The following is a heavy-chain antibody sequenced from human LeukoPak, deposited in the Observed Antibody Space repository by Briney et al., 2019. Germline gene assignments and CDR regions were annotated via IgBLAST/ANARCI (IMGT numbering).Heavy chain of an antibody. CDR3: ARINYDYVWESYRIDY. CDR2: IYYSGST. V-gene: IGHV4-39*01. Sequence: SETLSLTCTVSGGSISSSSYYWGWIRQPPGKGLEWIGSIYYSGSTYYNPSLKSRVTISVDTSKNQFSLKLSSVTAADTAVYYCARINYDYVWESYRIDYWGQGTLVTVSS. J-gene: IGHJ4*02. CDR1: GGSISSSSYY. D-gene: IGHD3-16*02.